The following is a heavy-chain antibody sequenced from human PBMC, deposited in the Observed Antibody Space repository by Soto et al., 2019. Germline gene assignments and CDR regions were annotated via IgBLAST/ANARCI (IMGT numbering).Heavy chain of an antibody. Sequence: QVQLVQSGAEVKKPGSSVKVSCKASGGTFSSYAISWVRQAPGQGLEWMGGIIPLFGTANYAQKFQGRVTITADEATSTAYMELSSLRSEDTAVYYCARTRIAAHQWYFDLWGRGTLVTVSS. CDR3: ARTRIAAHQWYFDL. J-gene: IGHJ2*01. V-gene: IGHV1-69*01. D-gene: IGHD6-6*01. CDR1: GGTFSSYA. CDR2: IIPLFGTA.